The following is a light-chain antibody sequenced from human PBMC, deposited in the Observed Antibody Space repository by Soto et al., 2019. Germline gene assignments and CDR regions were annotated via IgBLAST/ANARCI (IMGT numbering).Light chain of an antibody. CDR1: SSDVGGYNY. CDR2: DVS. J-gene: IGLJ1*01. CDR3: CSYAGV. V-gene: IGLV2-11*01. Sequence: QSALTQPRPVSGSPGQSVTISCTGTSSDVGGYNYVSWYQQHPGKAPKLMIYDVSKRPSGVPDRFSGSKSGNTASLTISGLQAEDEADYYCCSYAGVFGTGTKVTVL.